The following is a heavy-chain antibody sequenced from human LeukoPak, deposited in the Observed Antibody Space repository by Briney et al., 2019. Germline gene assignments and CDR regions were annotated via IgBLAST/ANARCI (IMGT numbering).Heavy chain of an antibody. Sequence: NPSETLSLTCAVYGGSFSGYYWSWIRQPPGKGLEWIGEIKHSGSTNYNPSLKSRVTILVDTSKNQFSLKLSSVTAADTAVYYCARSRGGFWSGYLGAFDIWGQGTMVTVSS. D-gene: IGHD3-3*01. CDR1: GGSFSGYY. CDR2: IKHSGST. V-gene: IGHV4-34*01. CDR3: ARSRGGFWSGYLGAFDI. J-gene: IGHJ3*02.